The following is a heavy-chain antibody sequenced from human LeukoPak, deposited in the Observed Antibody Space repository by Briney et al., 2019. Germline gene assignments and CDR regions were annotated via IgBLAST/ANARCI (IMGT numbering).Heavy chain of an antibody. CDR2: INPNSGGT. CDR3: ARVIAAAGTRGEGDYFDY. D-gene: IGHD6-13*01. CDR1: GYTFTGYY. Sequence: GASVKVSCKASGYTFTGYYMHWVRRAPGQGLEWMGWINPNSGGTNYAQKFQGRVTMTRDTSISTAYIELSRLRSDDTAVYYCARVIAAAGTRGEGDYFDYWGQGTLVTVSS. J-gene: IGHJ4*02. V-gene: IGHV1-2*02.